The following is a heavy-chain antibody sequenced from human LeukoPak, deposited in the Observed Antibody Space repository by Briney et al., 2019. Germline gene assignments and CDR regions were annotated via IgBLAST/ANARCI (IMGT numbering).Heavy chain of an antibody. CDR1: GGTFSSYA. CDR3: ATHLRGNIQLWFQY. Sequence: SVKVSCKASGGTFSSYAISWVRQAPGQGLEWMGGIIPIFGTANYAQKFQGRVTITADESTSTAYMELSSPRSEDTAVYYCATHLRGNIQLWFQYWGQGTLVTVSS. J-gene: IGHJ1*01. V-gene: IGHV1-69*13. CDR2: IIPIFGTA. D-gene: IGHD5-18*01.